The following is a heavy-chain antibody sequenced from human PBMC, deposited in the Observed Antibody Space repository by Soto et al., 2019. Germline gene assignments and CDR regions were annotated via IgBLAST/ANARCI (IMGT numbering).Heavy chain of an antibody. D-gene: IGHD6-25*01. CDR3: SRHLGRILAAPNFDY. Sequence: TLSLTCTVSGGSISSGCYSWSRLRPDTGKRLEWIGYIYSSGTTTYNPSLKSRVTISVDTSKNQFSLKLRSVTAAGTAVYYCSRHLGRILAAPNFDYWGQGTLVTVSS. J-gene: IGHJ4*02. V-gene: IGHV4-61*09. CDR2: IYSSGTT. CDR1: GGSISSGCYS.